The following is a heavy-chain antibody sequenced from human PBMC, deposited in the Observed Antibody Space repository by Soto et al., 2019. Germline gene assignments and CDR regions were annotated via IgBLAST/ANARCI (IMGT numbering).Heavy chain of an antibody. CDR2: ISYNGSNK. V-gene: IGHV3-30-3*01. J-gene: IGHJ3*02. CDR1: GFTFSSYA. D-gene: IGHD3-22*01. Sequence: PGGSLRLSCAASGFTFSSYAMHWVRQAPGKGLEWVSVISYNGSNKYYAGSVKGRFTISRDNSKNTLYLQMNSLRAEDTAVYYWARSYYYDSSGFDAFDIWGQGTMVTVSS. CDR3: ARSYYYDSSGFDAFDI.